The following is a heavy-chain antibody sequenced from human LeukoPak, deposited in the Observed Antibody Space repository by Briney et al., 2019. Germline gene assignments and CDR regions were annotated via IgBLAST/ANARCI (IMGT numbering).Heavy chain of an antibody. V-gene: IGHV3-30-3*01. D-gene: IGHD2-2*01. CDR1: GFTFSSFA. J-gene: IGHJ6*02. CDR2: MSSGGVSQ. CDR3: ASVQSEYQQPNPYYYYGMDV. Sequence: GGSLRLSCVVSGFTFSSFAMHWVRQAPGKGLEWVAVMSSGGVSQQYADSVKGRFTISRDNAKNSLYLQMSSLRAEDTAVYYCASVQSEYQQPNPYYYYGMDVWGQGTTVTVSS.